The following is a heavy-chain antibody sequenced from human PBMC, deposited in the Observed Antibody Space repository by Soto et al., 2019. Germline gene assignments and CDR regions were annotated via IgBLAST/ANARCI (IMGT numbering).Heavy chain of an antibody. J-gene: IGHJ2*01. V-gene: IGHV3-21*01. CDR2: ISSSSSYI. Sequence: GGSLRLSCAASGFTFSSYSMNWVRQAPGKGLEWVSSISSSSSYIYYADSVKGRFTISRDNAKNSLYLQMNSLRAEDTAVYYCARDLDSSGYYYWYFDLWGRGTLVTVSS. CDR3: ARDLDSSGYYYWYFDL. CDR1: GFTFSSYS. D-gene: IGHD3-22*01.